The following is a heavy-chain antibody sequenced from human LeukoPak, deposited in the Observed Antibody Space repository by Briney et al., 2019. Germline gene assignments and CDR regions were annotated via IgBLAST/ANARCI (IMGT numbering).Heavy chain of an antibody. CDR1: GFTFSSYA. CDR3: ARDSIRYNWNPPYYFDY. Sequence: PGGSLRLSCAASGFTFSSYAMHWVRQAPGKGLEWVAVISYDGSNKYYADSVKGRFTISRDNSKNTLYLQMNSLRAEDTAVYYCARDSIRYNWNPPYYFDYWGQGTLVTVSS. D-gene: IGHD1-1*01. CDR2: ISYDGSNK. J-gene: IGHJ4*02. V-gene: IGHV3-30-3*01.